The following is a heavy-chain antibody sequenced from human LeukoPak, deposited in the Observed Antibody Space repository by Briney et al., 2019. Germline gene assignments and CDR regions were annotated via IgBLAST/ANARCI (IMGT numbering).Heavy chain of an antibody. CDR1: GYTFTSYG. CDR3: ARDSPSIFGMVIWYFDY. J-gene: IGHJ4*02. Sequence: ASVKVSCKASGYTFTSYGIGWVRQAPVQGLEWMGWISAYNGNTNYAQKLQGRVTMTTDTSTSTAYMELRSLRSDDTAMYYCARDSPSIFGMVIWYFDYWGQGTLVTVSS. D-gene: IGHD3-3*01. CDR2: ISAYNGNT. V-gene: IGHV1-18*01.